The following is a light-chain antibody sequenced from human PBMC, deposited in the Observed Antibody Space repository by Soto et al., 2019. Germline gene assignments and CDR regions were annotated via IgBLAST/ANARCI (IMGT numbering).Light chain of an antibody. CDR2: AAS. CDR1: QGIRNF. Sequence: DIQMTQSPTSLSASVGDRVTITCRASQGIRNFVAWYQQKPGKAPKLLIYAASTLQSGVPSRFSGSGSETDFHITINSLQHEDVATYSCQKYSSVPVFGPGTKVEIK. J-gene: IGKJ3*01. V-gene: IGKV1-27*01. CDR3: QKYSSVPV.